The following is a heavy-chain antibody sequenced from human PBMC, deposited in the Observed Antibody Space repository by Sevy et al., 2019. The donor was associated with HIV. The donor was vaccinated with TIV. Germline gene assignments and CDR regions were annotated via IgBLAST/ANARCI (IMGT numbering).Heavy chain of an antibody. CDR2: ISSSGSTI. J-gene: IGHJ4*02. V-gene: IGHV3-11*01. CDR1: GFTFSDYY. D-gene: IGHD4-4*01. Sequence: GGSLRLSCAASGFTFSDYYMSWIRQAPGKGLEWVSYISSSGSTIYYADSVKGRFTISRDNAKNSLYLQMNSLRAEDTAVYYCARADYSNWKDEGVDYWGQGTLVTISS. CDR3: ARADYSNWKDEGVDY.